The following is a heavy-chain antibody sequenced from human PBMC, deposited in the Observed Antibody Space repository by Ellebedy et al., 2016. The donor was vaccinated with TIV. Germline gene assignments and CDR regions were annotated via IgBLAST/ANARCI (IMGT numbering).Heavy chain of an antibody. D-gene: IGHD3-16*01. Sequence: GESLKISXAGSGFTFSKNWMYWVRQAPGKGLVWVSRINGDGSDISYADSVKGRFTVSRDNAKNTLYLQMNSLRAEDTAVYYCSRDLGEWGQGTLVTVSS. CDR3: SRDLGE. CDR1: GFTFSKNW. V-gene: IGHV3-74*01. J-gene: IGHJ4*02. CDR2: INGDGSDI.